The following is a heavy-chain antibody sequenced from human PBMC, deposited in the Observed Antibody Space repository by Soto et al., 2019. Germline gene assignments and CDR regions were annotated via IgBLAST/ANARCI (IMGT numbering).Heavy chain of an antibody. J-gene: IGHJ4*02. CDR3: ARDRQSTPWYAADY. CDR2: ISGSGGYT. D-gene: IGHD6-13*01. Sequence: GGSLRLSCEGSGFTFSSYSMNWVRQAPGKGLEWVSSISGSGGYTYYADSVKGRFTISRDNAKNSLYLQMTSLRDEDTALYYCARDRQSTPWYAADYWGQGPLVTVSS. V-gene: IGHV3-21*01. CDR1: GFTFSSYS.